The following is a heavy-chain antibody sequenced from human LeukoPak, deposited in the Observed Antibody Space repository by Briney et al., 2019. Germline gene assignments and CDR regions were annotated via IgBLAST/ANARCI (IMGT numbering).Heavy chain of an antibody. CDR3: ARRSGHGYFFDY. CDR1: GSSFTNYW. J-gene: IGHJ4*02. Sequence: GASLKISCKASGSSFTNYWIAWVRQVPGKGLEWMGIIYPGDSDTRYSPSFQGQVTISADKSITTAYMQWSSLRASDTAMYYCARRSGHGYFFDYWGQGALVTVSS. CDR2: IYPGDSDT. D-gene: IGHD2-15*01. V-gene: IGHV5-51*01.